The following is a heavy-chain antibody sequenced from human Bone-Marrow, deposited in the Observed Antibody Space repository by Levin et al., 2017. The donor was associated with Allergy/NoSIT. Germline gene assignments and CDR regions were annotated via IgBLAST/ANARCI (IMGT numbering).Heavy chain of an antibody. J-gene: IGHJ6*02. CDR1: GFTFSSHE. CDR3: ARVVGTGFIGMDV. V-gene: IGHV3-48*03. CDR2: ISTRGGNI. Sequence: PGGSLRLSCAASGFTFSSHEMHWVRQAPGRGPEWISFISTRGGNIYYADSVKGRFTISRDNAKNSLYLQMNSPRAEDTALYSCARVVGTGFIGMDVWGQGTAVTVSS. D-gene: IGHD1-1*01.